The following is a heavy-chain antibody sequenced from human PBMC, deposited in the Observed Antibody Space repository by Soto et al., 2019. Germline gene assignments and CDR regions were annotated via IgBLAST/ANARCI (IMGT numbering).Heavy chain of an antibody. Sequence: ASVKGSCKASGYTLTSYGISWVRQAPGQGLEWMGWISAYNGNTNYAQKLQGRVTMTTDTSTSTAYMELRSLRSDDTAVYYCARAGLEWLLGDWLDDPWGQGTLVTVSS. CDR1: GYTLTSYG. J-gene: IGHJ5*02. CDR3: ARAGLEWLLGDWLDDP. CDR2: ISAYNGNT. D-gene: IGHD3-3*01. V-gene: IGHV1-18*01.